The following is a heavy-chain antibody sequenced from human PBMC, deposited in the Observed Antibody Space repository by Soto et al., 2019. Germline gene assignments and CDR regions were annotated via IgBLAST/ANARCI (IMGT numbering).Heavy chain of an antibody. CDR2: IYYSGST. D-gene: IGHD4-17*01. J-gene: IGHJ4*02. V-gene: IGHV4-59*01. CDR3: ARGYGDYVSDY. Sequence: QVQLQESGPGLVKPSETLSLTCTVSGGSIRSYYWRWIRQSPGKGLEWIGSIYYSGSTNYNPSLKSRVTISVDTSKNQFSLKVSSVTAADTAVYYGARGYGDYVSDYWGQGTLVTVSS. CDR1: GGSIRSYY.